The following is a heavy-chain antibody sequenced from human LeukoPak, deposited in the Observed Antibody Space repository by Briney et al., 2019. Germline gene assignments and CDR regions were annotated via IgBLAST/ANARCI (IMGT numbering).Heavy chain of an antibody. CDR1: GFTFSSYG. D-gene: IGHD6-19*01. J-gene: IGHJ4*02. CDR3: AKDPADGYSSGWYPSPVDY. CDR2: ISYDGSNK. Sequence: GGSLRLSCAASGFTFSSYGMHWVRQAPGKGLEWVAVISYDGSNKYYADSVKGRFTISRDNSKNTLYLQMNSLRAEDTAVYYCAKDPADGYSSGWYPSPVDYWGQGTLVTVSS. V-gene: IGHV3-30*18.